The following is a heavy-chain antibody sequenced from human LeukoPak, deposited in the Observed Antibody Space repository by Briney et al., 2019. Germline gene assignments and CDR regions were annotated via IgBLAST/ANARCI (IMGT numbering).Heavy chain of an antibody. CDR2: IYYTGST. J-gene: IGHJ4*02. CDR1: GGSISSYY. V-gene: IGHV4-59*01. CDR3: ARNLIPEQLVLNF. Sequence: PSETLSLTCTVSGGSISSYYWSWIRQPPGKGLEWIAYIYYTGSTNYNPSLKSRVTMSVDTSKNQFSLNLRSVTPEDTAVYYCARNLIPEQLVLNFWGQGTLVTVSS. D-gene: IGHD6-13*01.